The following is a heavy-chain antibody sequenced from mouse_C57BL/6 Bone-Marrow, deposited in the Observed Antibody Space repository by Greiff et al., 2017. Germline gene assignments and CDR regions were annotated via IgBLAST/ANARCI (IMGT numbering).Heavy chain of an antibody. D-gene: IGHD1-1*01. V-gene: IGHV5-6*01. CDR1: GFTFSSYG. Sequence: EVKLVESGGDLVKPGGSLKLSCAASGFTFSSYGMSWVRQTPDKRLEWVATISSGGSYTYYPDTVKGRFTISRDNAKHTLYLQLSSLKSEDTAMYYCARGGYYGSSPSYWGQGTLVTVSA. J-gene: IGHJ3*01. CDR3: ARGGYYGSSPSY. CDR2: ISSGGSYT.